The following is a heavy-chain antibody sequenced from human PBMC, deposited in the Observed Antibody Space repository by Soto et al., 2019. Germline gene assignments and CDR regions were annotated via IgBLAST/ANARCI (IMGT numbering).Heavy chain of an antibody. D-gene: IGHD3-10*01. J-gene: IGHJ6*02. V-gene: IGHV3-23*01. CDR3: AKSGSFAYYYGMDV. Sequence: XGSLRLSCAASGFTFSSYSMSWVRQAPGKGLEWVSAISGSGGSTYYADSVKGRFTISRDNSKNTLYLQMNSLRAEDTAVYYCAKSGSFAYYYGMDVWGQGTTVTVSS. CDR1: GFTFSSYS. CDR2: ISGSGGST.